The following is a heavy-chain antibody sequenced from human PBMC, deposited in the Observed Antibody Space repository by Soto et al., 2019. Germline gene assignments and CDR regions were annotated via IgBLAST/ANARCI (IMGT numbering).Heavy chain of an antibody. Sequence: PSETLSLTCTVSGGSISNYYWCRVRQSPGRGLEGIGYVFYTGTTQYNPSLKSRVSISLATSKNQFSLLLSSVTAADTVVYYCATQGSRGRLDYWGQGTLGTVSS. J-gene: IGHJ4*02. CDR3: ATQGSRGRLDY. CDR1: GGSISNYY. D-gene: IGHD2-15*01. CDR2: VFYTGTT. V-gene: IGHV4-59*01.